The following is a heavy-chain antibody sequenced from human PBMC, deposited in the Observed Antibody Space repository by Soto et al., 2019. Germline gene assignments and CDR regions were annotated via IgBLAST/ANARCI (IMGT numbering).Heavy chain of an antibody. V-gene: IGHV1-58*01. CDR2: IVVGSGNT. CDR3: AAGVLRFLEWLSDFDY. CDR1: GFTFTSSA. J-gene: IGHJ4*02. Sequence: GASVKVSCKASGFTFTSSAVQWVRQARGQRLEWIGWIVVGSGNTNYAQKFKERVTITRDMSTSTAYMELSSLRSEDTAVYYCAAGVLRFLEWLSDFDYWGQGTLVTVSS. D-gene: IGHD3-3*01.